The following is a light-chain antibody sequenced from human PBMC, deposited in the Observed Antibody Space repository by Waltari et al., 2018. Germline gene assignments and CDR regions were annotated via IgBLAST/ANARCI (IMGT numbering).Light chain of an antibody. Sequence: EIVLTQSPGTLSLSTGERATLSCRASQSVSSTYLAWYHQKPGQAPRLIIYGTSTRATGIPDRFSGSGSGTDFTLTISRLEPEDFAVYYCQHYGSSRTFGQGTKVEIK. J-gene: IGKJ1*01. CDR2: GTS. CDR1: QSVSSTY. V-gene: IGKV3-20*01. CDR3: QHYGSSRT.